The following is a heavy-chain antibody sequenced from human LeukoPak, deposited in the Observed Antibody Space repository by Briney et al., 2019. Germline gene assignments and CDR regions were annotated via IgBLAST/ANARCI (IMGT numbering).Heavy chain of an antibody. CDR3: ARSGTYQHSSSYDY. V-gene: IGHV4-34*01. J-gene: IGHJ4*02. CDR1: GESFSAYY. D-gene: IGHD6-13*01. CDR2: IHHSGTT. Sequence: SETLSLTCAVYGESFSAYYWSWIRQAPGKTLEWIGEIHHSGTTNYNPSLKSRVNILIDPSKKQFSLKLSSVSAADTAVYYCARSGTYQHSSSYDYWGQGTLVTVSS.